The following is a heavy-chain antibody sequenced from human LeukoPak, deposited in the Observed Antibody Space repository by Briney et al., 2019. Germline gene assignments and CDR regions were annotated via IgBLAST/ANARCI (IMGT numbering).Heavy chain of an antibody. CDR3: ARSSLLWFGELFS. D-gene: IGHD3-10*01. CDR2: IYYSGST. Sequence: SETLSLTCTVSGGSVSSGSYYWSWIRQPPGKGLEWIGYIYYSGSTNYNPSLKSRVTISVDTSMNQFSLKLSSVTAADTAVYYCARSSLLWFGELFSWGQGTLVTVSS. CDR1: GGSVSSGSYY. J-gene: IGHJ4*02. V-gene: IGHV4-61*01.